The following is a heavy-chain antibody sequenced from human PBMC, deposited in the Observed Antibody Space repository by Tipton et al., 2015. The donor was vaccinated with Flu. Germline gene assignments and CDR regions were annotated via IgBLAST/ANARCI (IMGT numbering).Heavy chain of an antibody. V-gene: IGHV4-59*01. Sequence: LRLSCAASGFTFSNYEMNWIRQPPGKGLEWIGYIYYTGSTNCNPSLKSRVTLSVDTSKNQLSLRLSSVVAADTAVYYCARVPDSSWYFDLWGRGTLVTVSS. J-gene: IGHJ2*01. CDR1: GFTFSNYE. CDR2: IYYTGST. CDR3: ARVPDSSWYFDL. D-gene: IGHD5-18*01.